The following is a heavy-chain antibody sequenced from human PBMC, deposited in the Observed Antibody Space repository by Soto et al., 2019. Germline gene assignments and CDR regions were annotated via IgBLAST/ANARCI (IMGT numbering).Heavy chain of an antibody. CDR3: ARSPEFYYEPVGLAGKYYDMDV. D-gene: IGHD3-22*01. J-gene: IGHJ6*02. Sequence: QLQLQESGPGLVKPSETLSVTCTVSGGSISSSDYYWGWIRQPPGKGLEWIGSMFYTGSTYYSPSLKSRVTISVDTSKKQFSLKLDTVTAADTAVYYRARSPEFYYEPVGLAGKYYDMDVWGQGTTVTVSS. V-gene: IGHV4-39*01. CDR2: MFYTGST. CDR1: GGSISSSDYY.